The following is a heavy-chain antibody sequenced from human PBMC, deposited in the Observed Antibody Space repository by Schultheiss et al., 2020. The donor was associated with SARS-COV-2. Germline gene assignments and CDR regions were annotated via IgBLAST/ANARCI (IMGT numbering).Heavy chain of an antibody. CDR2: IKQDGSEK. D-gene: IGHD2-15*01. CDR1: GFTFSGYW. J-gene: IGHJ4*02. CDR3: ASCSGGSCCLDY. V-gene: IGHV3-7*01. Sequence: GGSLRLSCAASGFTFSGYWMSWVRQAPGKGLEWVANIKQDGSEKYYVDSVKGRFTISRDNAKNSLYLQMNSLRAEDTAVYYCASCSGGSCCLDYWGQGTLVTVSS.